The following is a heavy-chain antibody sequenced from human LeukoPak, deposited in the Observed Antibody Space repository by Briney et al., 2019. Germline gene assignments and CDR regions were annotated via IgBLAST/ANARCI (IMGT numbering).Heavy chain of an antibody. J-gene: IGHJ3*02. CDR2: IKHGGIT. V-gene: IGHV4-34*01. Sequence: SETLSLTCVLPGGSFSGYYWSWIRPPPGKGLEWIGEIKHGGITHYSPCLKSRVTISVDTSKNQFSLKLSSVTAADTAVYYCARAPTTVVIDAFDIWGQGTMVTVCS. CDR3: ARAPTTVVIDAFDI. D-gene: IGHD4-23*01. CDR1: GGSFSGYY.